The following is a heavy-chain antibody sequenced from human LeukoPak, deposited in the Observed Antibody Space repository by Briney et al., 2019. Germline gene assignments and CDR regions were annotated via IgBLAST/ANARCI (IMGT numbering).Heavy chain of an antibody. V-gene: IGHV1-18*04. D-gene: IGHD2-2*01. CDR3: ARDEGEAVVVPAATFWRY. CDR2: ISAYNGNT. J-gene: IGHJ4*02. Sequence: GASEKVSCKASGYTFTSYGISWVRHAPGQGLEWMGWISAYNGNTNYAQKLQGRVTITTDTSTSTAYMELRSLRSDDTAVYYCARDEGEAVVVPAATFWRYWGQGTLVTVSS. CDR1: GYTFTSYG.